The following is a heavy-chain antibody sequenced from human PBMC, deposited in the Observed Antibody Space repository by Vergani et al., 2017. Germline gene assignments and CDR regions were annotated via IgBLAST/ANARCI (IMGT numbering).Heavy chain of an antibody. CDR3: ARVRYFCSGDCHPGEYYYYMDV. CDR2: VKQDGSVK. D-gene: IGHD3-3*01. V-gene: IGHV3-7*01. J-gene: IGHJ6*03. CDR1: GFPFSFFW. Sequence: EVKLVEPGGGLVQPGESLRLSCTTSGFPFSFFWMSWVRQAPGQGLEWVANVKQDGSVKYYEDSVEGRFTVSRDSSSLHLEMKGLRAEDTALYYCARVRYFCSGDCHPGEYYYYMDVWGRGTTVTVTS.